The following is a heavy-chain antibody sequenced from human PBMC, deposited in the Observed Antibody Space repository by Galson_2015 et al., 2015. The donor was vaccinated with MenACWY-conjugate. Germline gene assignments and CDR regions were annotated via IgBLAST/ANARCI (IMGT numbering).Heavy chain of an antibody. V-gene: IGHV3-72*01. CDR1: GFIFNKFA. CDR3: VRTGGSGPYAFDN. Sequence: SLRLSCAASGFIFNKFAMTWIRQAPGKKGLEWVARTRDKTKSYTTEYAASVKGRFTISRDDSKMSLYLQMNSLKTEDTAVYYCVRTGGSGPYAFDNWGLGTLVTVSS. J-gene: IGHJ4*02. D-gene: IGHD3-16*01. CDR2: TRDKTKSYTT.